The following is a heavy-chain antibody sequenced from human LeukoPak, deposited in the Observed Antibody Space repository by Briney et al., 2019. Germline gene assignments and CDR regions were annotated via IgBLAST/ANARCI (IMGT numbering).Heavy chain of an antibody. Sequence: ASVKVSCKASGYTFTGYYMHWVRQAPGQGLEWMGWINPNSGGTNYAQKFQGRVTMTRDTSISTAYMELSRLRSDDTAVYYCARAVDTAHLLPFGDWYFDLWGRGTLVTVSS. CDR1: GYTFTGYY. CDR3: ARAVDTAHLLPFGDWYFDL. V-gene: IGHV1-2*02. D-gene: IGHD5-18*01. CDR2: INPNSGGT. J-gene: IGHJ2*01.